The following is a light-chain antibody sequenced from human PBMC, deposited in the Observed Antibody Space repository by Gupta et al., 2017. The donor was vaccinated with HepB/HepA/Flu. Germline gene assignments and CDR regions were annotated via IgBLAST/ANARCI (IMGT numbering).Light chain of an antibody. V-gene: IGLV2-14*01. CDR1: CSDVGGFDS. J-gene: IGLJ2*01. CDR2: DVS. CDR3: SAYPSINHVVV. Sequence: QSALTQPASVSGFPGQSITLSCPGTCSDVGGFDSVSWYQQHPGKAPKLMIFDVSNRPSGGSNRFSGSKSGNTASLTISGLPAEDEAAYYCSAYPSINHVVVFGGGTKLAVL.